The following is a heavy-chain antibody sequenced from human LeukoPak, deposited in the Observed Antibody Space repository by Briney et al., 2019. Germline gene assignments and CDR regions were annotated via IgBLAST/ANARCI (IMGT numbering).Heavy chain of an antibody. CDR3: AKRCVVSQVKLVGFHKEAYYFDS. V-gene: IGHV3-23*01. CDR2: ICDSGGST. Sequence: PGGSLRLSCAVSGITLSSYGMRWVRQAPGKGLEWVAGICDSGGSTNYADSVKGRFTISRDNPKNTLYLQMNSLRAEDTAVYFCAKRCVVSQVKLVGFHKEAYYFDSWGKGALVTVSS. CDR1: GITLSSYG. J-gene: IGHJ4*02. D-gene: IGHD1-26*01.